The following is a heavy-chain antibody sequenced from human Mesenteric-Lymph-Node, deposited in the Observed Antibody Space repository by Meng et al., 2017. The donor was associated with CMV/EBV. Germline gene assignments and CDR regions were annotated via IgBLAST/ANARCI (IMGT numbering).Heavy chain of an antibody. J-gene: IGHJ4*02. CDR1: GFTVSSNY. D-gene: IGHD6-13*01. CDR2: IRYDGSNK. Sequence: GESLKISCAASGFTVSSNYMSWVRQAPGKGLEWVTFIRYDGSNKSYADSVKGRFAISRDNSKNTMYLQMNSLRIEDTAVYYCARGQSSVASAVTYDYWGQGTLVTVSS. CDR3: ARGQSSVASAVTYDY. V-gene: IGHV3-30*02.